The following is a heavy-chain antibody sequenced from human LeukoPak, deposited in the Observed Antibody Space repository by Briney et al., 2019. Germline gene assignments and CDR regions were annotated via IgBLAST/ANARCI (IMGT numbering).Heavy chain of an antibody. D-gene: IGHD6-19*01. V-gene: IGHV3-21*01. J-gene: IGHJ3*02. CDR3: ARDPYSSGWYKDAFDI. CDR1: GFTFSSYA. Sequence: GGSLRLSCAASGFTFSSYAMNWVRQAPGKGLEWVSSISGSSSYINYADSVKGRFTISRDNAQNSLFLQLNSLRAEDTAVYYCARDPYSSGWYKDAFDIWGQGTMVTVSS. CDR2: ISGSSSYI.